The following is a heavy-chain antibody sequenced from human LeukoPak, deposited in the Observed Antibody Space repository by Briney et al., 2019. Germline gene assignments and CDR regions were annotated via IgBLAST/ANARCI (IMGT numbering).Heavy chain of an antibody. V-gene: IGHV1-46*01. CDR1: GYTFTSYY. CDR2: INPSDGTT. J-gene: IGHJ4*02. D-gene: IGHD5-18*01. CDR3: ERAIVRTGYSWDFDY. Sequence: RASVKVSCKASGYTFTSYYVHWVRQAPGQGLEWMGIINPSDGTTYYAQKFRGRVTMTRDTSTSTVYMDLSNLRSEDTAVYYCERAIVRTGYSWDFDYWGQGTLVTVSS.